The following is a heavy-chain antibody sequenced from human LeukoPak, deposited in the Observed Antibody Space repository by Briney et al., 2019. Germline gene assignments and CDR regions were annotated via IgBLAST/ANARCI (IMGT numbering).Heavy chain of an antibody. Sequence: ASVKVSCKASGYTFTNYAMHWVRQAPGQRFEWMGWINAGNGNTKYSQKFQGRVTITRDTSATTAYMELSSLRTEDTAVYYCARAAYCSGTSCSDALDIWGQGTMVTVSS. D-gene: IGHD2-2*01. V-gene: IGHV1-3*01. CDR3: ARAAYCSGTSCSDALDI. J-gene: IGHJ3*02. CDR2: INAGNGNT. CDR1: GYTFTNYA.